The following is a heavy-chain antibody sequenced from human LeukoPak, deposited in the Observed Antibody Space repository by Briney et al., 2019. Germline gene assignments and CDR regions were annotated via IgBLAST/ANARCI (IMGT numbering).Heavy chain of an antibody. V-gene: IGHV4-38-2*01. D-gene: IGHD1-26*01. CDR3: ASKRLASDAFDI. J-gene: IGHJ3*02. Sequence: SETLSLTCAVSGYSISGGYYWGWIRQPPGKGLEWIGSIYHSGSTYYNPSLKSRVTISVDTSKNQFSLKLSSVTAADTAVYYCASKRLASDAFDIWGQGTMVTASS. CDR1: GYSISGGYY. CDR2: IYHSGST.